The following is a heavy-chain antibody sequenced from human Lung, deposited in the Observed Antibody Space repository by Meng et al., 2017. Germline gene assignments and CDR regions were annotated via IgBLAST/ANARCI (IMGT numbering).Heavy chain of an antibody. CDR3: ARGPTTMAHDFDY. D-gene: IGHD4-11*01. CDR1: GGSFSDYY. CDR2: INHSGST. Sequence: GHIHRWGEGLLKPSESLSRTWVVSGGSFSDYYWSWIRQPPGKGLEWIGEINHSGSTNYNPSLESRATKSVDTSQNNLSLKLSSVTAADSAVYYCARGPTTMAHDFDYWGQGTLVTVSS. V-gene: IGHV4-34*01. J-gene: IGHJ4*02.